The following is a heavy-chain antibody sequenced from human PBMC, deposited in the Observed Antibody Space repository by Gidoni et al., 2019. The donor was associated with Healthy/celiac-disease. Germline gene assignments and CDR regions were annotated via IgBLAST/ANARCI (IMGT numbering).Heavy chain of an antibody. Sequence: QVQLVQSGAEVKKPGASVKVSCKASGYTFTGYYMHWVRQAPGQGLEWMGWINPNSGGTNDAQKFQGRVTMTRDTSISTAYMELSRLRSDDTAVYYCASTPPYGDPYYYYGMDVWGQGTTVTVSS. D-gene: IGHD4-17*01. CDR3: ASTPPYGDPYYYYGMDV. CDR1: GYTFTGYY. V-gene: IGHV1-2*02. CDR2: INPNSGGT. J-gene: IGHJ6*02.